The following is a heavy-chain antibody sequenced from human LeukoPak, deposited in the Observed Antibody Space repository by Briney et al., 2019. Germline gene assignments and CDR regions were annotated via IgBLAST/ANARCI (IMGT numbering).Heavy chain of an antibody. Sequence: SETLSLTCTVSGGSISSSSYYWGWIRQPPGKGLEWIGGIYYSGSTYYNPSLKSRVTISVDTSKNQFSLKLSSVTAADTAVYYCAKRYCSSTSCYATWYFDLWGRGTLVTVSS. CDR2: IYYSGST. CDR3: AKRYCSSTSCYATWYFDL. J-gene: IGHJ2*01. CDR1: GGSISSSSYY. V-gene: IGHV4-39*01. D-gene: IGHD2-2*01.